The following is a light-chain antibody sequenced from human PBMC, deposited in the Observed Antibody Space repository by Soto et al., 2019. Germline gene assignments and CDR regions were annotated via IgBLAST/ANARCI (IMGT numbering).Light chain of an antibody. V-gene: IGLV2-14*01. CDR2: DVS. CDR1: SSDVGGYNY. J-gene: IGLJ2*01. CDR3: SSYTSSSTVV. Sequence: QSALTQPASVSGSPGQSITISCTGTSSDVGGYNYVSWYQQHPGKAPKLMIYDVSNRPSGVSNRFAGSKSGNTASLTISGPQAEDEADYYCSSYTSSSTVVFGGGTQRTVL.